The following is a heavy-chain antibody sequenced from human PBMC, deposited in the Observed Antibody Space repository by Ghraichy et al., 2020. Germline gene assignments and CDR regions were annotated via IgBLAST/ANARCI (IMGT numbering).Heavy chain of an antibody. CDR2: IWFDGTNK. CDR1: GFTLSIYG. CDR3: ATPTGDWSY. J-gene: IGHJ4*02. Sequence: LTCAASGFTLSIYGVHWVRQAPGKGLQWVAMIWFDGTNKYFADSVKGRFTISRDNSKNTVYLQMDSLGVDDTGVYYCATPTGDWSYWGQGTLVTVSS. D-gene: IGHD7-27*01. V-gene: IGHV3-33*03.